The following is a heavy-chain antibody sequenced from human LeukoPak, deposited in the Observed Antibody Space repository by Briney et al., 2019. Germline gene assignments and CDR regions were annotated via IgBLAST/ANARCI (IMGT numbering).Heavy chain of an antibody. D-gene: IGHD2-15*01. CDR3: ASGEVGVRKFYSDPFHY. Sequence: GRSLRLSCAASGLALASNYMSWVRQAPEKGLEWVSILYSAGATYYADSVRGRFTITRDTSKNTLNLQMNSLRADDTAIYYCASGEVGVRKFYSDPFHYWGQGTLVTVSS. J-gene: IGHJ4*02. V-gene: IGHV3-53*01. CDR2: LYSAGAT. CDR1: GLALASNY.